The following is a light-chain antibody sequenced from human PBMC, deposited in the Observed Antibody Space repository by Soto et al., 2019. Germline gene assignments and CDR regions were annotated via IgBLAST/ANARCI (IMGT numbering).Light chain of an antibody. CDR1: SGDIGSYNR. CDR3: TSYAGSNKGV. CDR2: EVT. V-gene: IGLV2-8*01. Sequence: QSALTQPASVSGSPGQSITISCTGTSGDIGSYNRVSWYQQHPGKAPKLIIYEVTDRPSGVPDRFSGSKSGNTASLTVSGLLPEDEADYYCTSYAGSNKGVFGTGTKVTVL. J-gene: IGLJ1*01.